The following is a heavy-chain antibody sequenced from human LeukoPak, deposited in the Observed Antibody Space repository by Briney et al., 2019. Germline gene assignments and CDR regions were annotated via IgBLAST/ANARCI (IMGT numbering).Heavy chain of an antibody. V-gene: IGHV4-30-4*07. J-gene: IGHJ5*02. CDR3: ARPRSRGWFDP. CDR2: IYYSGST. CDR1: GGSISSGGYS. D-gene: IGHD1-26*01. Sequence: PSETLSLTCAVSGGSISSGGYSWSWIRQPPGKGLEWIGYIYYSGSTYYNPSLKSRATISVDTSKNQFSLKLSSATAADTAVYYCARPRSRGWFDPWGQGTLVTVSS.